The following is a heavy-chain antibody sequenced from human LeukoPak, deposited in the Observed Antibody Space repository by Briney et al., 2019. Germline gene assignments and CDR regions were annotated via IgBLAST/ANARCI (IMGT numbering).Heavy chain of an antibody. CDR3: TTEGHSSGWSFDY. D-gene: IGHD6-19*01. Sequence: GGSLRLSCAASGFTFSSYSMNWVRQAPGKGLEWVGRIKSKTDGGTTDYAAPVKGRFTISRDDSKNTLYLQMNSLKTEDTAVYYCTTEGHSSGWSFDYWGQGTLVTVSS. V-gene: IGHV3-15*01. J-gene: IGHJ4*02. CDR1: GFTFSSYS. CDR2: IKSKTDGGTT.